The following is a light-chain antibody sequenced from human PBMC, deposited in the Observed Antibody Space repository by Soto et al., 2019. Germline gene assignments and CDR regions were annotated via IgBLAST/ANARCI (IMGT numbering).Light chain of an antibody. CDR3: QKSDHLPL. CDR2: DAY. Sequence: DIQMTQSPPSLSASVGDRVTITCQASHDIGNSLNWYQDKPGQAPKLVIYDAYNLETGVPSTFSGSGYGTHFTFTITSLRSEDIATYYCQKSDHLPLFGPGTKVDIK. CDR1: HDIGNS. J-gene: IGKJ3*01. V-gene: IGKV1-33*01.